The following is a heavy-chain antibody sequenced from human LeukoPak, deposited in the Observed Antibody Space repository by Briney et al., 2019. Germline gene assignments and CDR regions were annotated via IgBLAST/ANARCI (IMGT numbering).Heavy chain of an antibody. CDR3: TRTIGYRPVAGLKEKWFDP. Sequence: ASVKVSCKASGYTFTDYYVHWVRQAPGLGLEWMGIINPLRGITIYAQKFQGRVTMTSDTSTNTVYMELSSLISEDTAVYYCTRTIGYRPVAGLKEKWFDPWGQGTLVAVSS. J-gene: IGHJ5*02. D-gene: IGHD6-19*01. CDR2: INPLRGIT. V-gene: IGHV1-46*01. CDR1: GYTFTDYY.